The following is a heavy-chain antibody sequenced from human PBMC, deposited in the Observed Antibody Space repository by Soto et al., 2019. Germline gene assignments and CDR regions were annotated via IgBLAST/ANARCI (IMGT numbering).Heavy chain of an antibody. Sequence: PSETLSLTCTVSGGSISSPHYYWGWIRKSPGRGLEWIGSIYYTGSSYYNPSLKSRITVSVDTSKNQFSLNLTSVTAADTAVYYCARHGLTAYMAYYFDFWGQGTQVTVSS. J-gene: IGHJ4*02. CDR3: ARHGLTAYMAYYFDF. CDR1: GGSISSPHYY. D-gene: IGHD3-16*01. V-gene: IGHV4-39*01. CDR2: IYYTGSS.